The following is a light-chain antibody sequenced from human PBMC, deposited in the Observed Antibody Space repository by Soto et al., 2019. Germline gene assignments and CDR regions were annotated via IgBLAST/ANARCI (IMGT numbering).Light chain of an antibody. Sequence: EIVMTQSAATLSVSPGERATLSYRASQSVSSNLAWYQQKPGQAPRLLIYGASTRATGIPARFSGSGSGAEFTLTISSLQSEDFAVYYCQQYNNWPRTFGQGAKVEI. V-gene: IGKV3-15*01. CDR2: GAS. J-gene: IGKJ1*01. CDR1: QSVSSN. CDR3: QQYNNWPRT.